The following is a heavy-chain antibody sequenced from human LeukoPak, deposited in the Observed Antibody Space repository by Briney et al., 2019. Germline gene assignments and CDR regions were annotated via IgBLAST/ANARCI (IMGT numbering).Heavy chain of an antibody. J-gene: IGHJ4*02. CDR2: ISSSSSTI. V-gene: IGHV3-48*04. Sequence: GGSLRLSCAASGFTFSSYSMNWVRQAPGKGLEWVSYISSSSSTIYYADSVKGRFTISRDNAKNSLYLQMNSLRAEDTAVYYCATVPIAAIDYWGQGTLVTVSS. D-gene: IGHD6-13*01. CDR3: ATVPIAAIDY. CDR1: GFTFSSYS.